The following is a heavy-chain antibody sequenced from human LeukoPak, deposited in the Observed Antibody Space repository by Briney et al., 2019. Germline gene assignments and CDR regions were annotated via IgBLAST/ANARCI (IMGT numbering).Heavy chain of an antibody. J-gene: IGHJ6*02. Sequence: SETLSLTCTVSGGSISSYYWSWIRQPAGKGLEWIGRIYTSGSTNYNPSLKSRVTMSVDTSKNQFSPKLSSVTAADTAVYYCARDGACGYSYGCVDYYYGMDVWGQGTTVTVSS. CDR3: ARDGACGYSYGCVDYYYGMDV. V-gene: IGHV4-4*07. CDR2: IYTSGST. D-gene: IGHD5-18*01. CDR1: GGSISSYY.